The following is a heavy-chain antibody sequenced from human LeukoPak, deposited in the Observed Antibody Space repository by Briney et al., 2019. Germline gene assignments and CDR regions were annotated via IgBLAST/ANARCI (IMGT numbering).Heavy chain of an antibody. J-gene: IGHJ5*02. V-gene: IGHV4-4*07. CDR3: ATQLSGDTDFASDP. D-gene: IGHD3-10*01. CDR1: GGSISSYY. CDR2: IYTSGST. Sequence: SETLSLTCTVSGGSISSYYWSWIRQPAGKGLEWIGRIYTSGSTNYNPSLNSRATMSVDTSKNQFSLKLSSVTAADTAVYYCATQLSGDTDFASDPWGQGTLVTVSS.